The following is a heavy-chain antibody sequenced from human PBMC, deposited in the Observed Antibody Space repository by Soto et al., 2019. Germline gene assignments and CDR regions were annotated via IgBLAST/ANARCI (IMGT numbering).Heavy chain of an antibody. CDR1: GFIFSDYY. Sequence: QVRLVESGGGVVQPGRSLRLSCAASGFIFSDYYMSWIRQAPGKGLEWVSYISSSSSYTNYADSVKGRFTISRDNAKNSLYLQMNSLRAEDTAVYYCARDQGSRRDYYYGMDVWGQGTTVTVSS. V-gene: IGHV3-11*06. CDR3: ARDQGSRRDYYYGMDV. J-gene: IGHJ6*02. CDR2: ISSSSSYT.